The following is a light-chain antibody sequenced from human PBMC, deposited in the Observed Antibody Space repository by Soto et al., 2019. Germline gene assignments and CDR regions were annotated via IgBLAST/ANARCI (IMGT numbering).Light chain of an antibody. V-gene: IGLV3-21*04. CDR3: QVWDSSSDHLAV. Sequence: SYELTQPPSVSVAPGKTARITCGGNNIGSKSVHWYQQKPGQAPVLVIYYDSDRPSGIPERFSGSNSGNTAILTISRVEAGDEADYYCQVWDSSSDHLAVFGGGTQLTVL. CDR2: YDS. J-gene: IGLJ7*01. CDR1: NIGSKS.